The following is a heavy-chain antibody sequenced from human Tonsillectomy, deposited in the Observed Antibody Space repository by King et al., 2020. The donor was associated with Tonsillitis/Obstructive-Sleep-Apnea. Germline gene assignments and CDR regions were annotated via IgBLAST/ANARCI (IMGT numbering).Heavy chain of an antibody. D-gene: IGHD2-2*01. J-gene: IGHJ4*02. CDR3: TKVERQYCSTSSCQFDY. Sequence: VQLVESGGGLVQPGRSLRISCAASGFTFDDYAMHWVRQAPGKGLEWVSGISWNSGIIGYADSVKGRFTISRDNAKNFLYLQMNSLGAEDTAFYYCTKVERQYCSTSSCQFDYWGQGTLVAGSS. V-gene: IGHV3-9*01. CDR2: ISWNSGII. CDR1: GFTFDDYA.